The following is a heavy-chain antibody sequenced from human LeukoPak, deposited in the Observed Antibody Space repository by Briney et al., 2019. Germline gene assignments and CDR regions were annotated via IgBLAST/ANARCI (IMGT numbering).Heavy chain of an antibody. CDR2: ISWNSGDI. D-gene: IGHD5-18*01. Sequence: GGSLRLSCAASGFTFDDYAMHWVRQAPGKGLEWVSGISWNSGDIGYADSVKGRFTISRDNAKNSLYLQMNSLRAEDTALYYCAKARGYNYGGTFDSWGQGTLVTVSS. CDR1: GFTFDDYA. CDR3: AKARGYNYGGTFDS. J-gene: IGHJ4*02. V-gene: IGHV3-9*01.